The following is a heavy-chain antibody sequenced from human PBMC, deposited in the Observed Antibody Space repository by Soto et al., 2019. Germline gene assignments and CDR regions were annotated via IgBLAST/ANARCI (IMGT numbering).Heavy chain of an antibody. CDR1: GFTFSSYA. CDR2: ISGSGDST. D-gene: IGHD1-7*01. V-gene: IGHV3-23*01. J-gene: IGHJ4*02. Sequence: EVQLLESGGGLVQPGGSLRLSFEASGFTFSSYAMSWVRQAPGKGLEWVSVISGSGDSTYYADSVKGRFTISRDNSKNTLYLQMNSLRAEDTAVYYCARRNYVGLYFDYWGQGTLVTVSS. CDR3: ARRNYVGLYFDY.